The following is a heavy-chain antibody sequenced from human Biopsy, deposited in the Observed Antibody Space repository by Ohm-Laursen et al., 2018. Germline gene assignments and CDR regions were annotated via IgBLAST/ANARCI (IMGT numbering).Heavy chain of an antibody. V-gene: IGHV3-33*01. CDR1: GFTFNKHA. D-gene: IGHD3-22*01. Sequence: SLRLSCAASGFTFNKHAMNWVRQAPPKGLEWVAVIWFDGSIEYYVDSVKGRFTISRDNYKNILYLQMNSLRVEETAVYYCARDRLLYQYDSSGSDIWGQGTVVTVSS. CDR2: IWFDGSIE. CDR3: ARDRLLYQYDSSGSDI. J-gene: IGHJ3*02.